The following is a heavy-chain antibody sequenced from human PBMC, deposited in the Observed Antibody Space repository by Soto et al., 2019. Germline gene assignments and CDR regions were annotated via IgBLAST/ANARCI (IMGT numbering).Heavy chain of an antibody. V-gene: IGHV3-21*01. D-gene: IGHD2-2*01. CDR3: ARDFVVVPASGY. CDR2: ISSSSSYI. Sequence: PGGSLRLSCAASGFTFSSYSMNWVRQAPGKGLEWVSSISSSSSYIYYADSVKGRFTISRDNAKNSLYLQMNSLRAEDTAVYYCARDFVVVPASGYWGQGTLVTVSS. J-gene: IGHJ4*02. CDR1: GFTFSSYS.